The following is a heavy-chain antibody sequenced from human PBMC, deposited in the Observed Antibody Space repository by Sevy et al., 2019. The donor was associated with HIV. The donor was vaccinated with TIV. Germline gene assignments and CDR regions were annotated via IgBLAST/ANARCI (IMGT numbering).Heavy chain of an antibody. CDR1: GFSFSSYG. D-gene: IGHD2-21*01. J-gene: IGHJ4*02. V-gene: IGHV3-30*02. CDR2: IQYDGSNK. CDR3: VNDGGGEGGDH. Sequence: GGSLRLSCAASGFSFSSYGMHWVRQAPDKGLEWMSYIQYDGSNKDYADSVKGRFTISRDNSKNTLYLQMNSLRVEDTAVFDGVNDGGGEGGDHWGQGTLVTVSS.